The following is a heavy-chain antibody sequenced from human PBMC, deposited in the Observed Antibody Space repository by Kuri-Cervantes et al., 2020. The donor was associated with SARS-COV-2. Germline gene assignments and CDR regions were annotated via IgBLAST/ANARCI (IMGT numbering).Heavy chain of an antibody. Sequence: GESLKISCAASGFTFSSYAMHWVRQAPGKGLEWVAVISYDGSNKYYADSVKGRFTISRDNSKNTLYLQMNSLRAEDTAVYYCAKSPFGFLEWFSGGMDVWGQGTTVTVSS. D-gene: IGHD3-3*01. J-gene: IGHJ6*02. CDR1: GFTFSSYA. CDR2: ISYDGSNK. CDR3: AKSPFGFLEWFSGGMDV. V-gene: IGHV3-30-3*02.